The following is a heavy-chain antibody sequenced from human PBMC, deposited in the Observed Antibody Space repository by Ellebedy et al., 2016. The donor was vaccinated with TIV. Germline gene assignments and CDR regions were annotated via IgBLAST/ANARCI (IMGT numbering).Heavy chain of an antibody. CDR2: IYSGGTT. Sequence: GESLKISCAASGFTVSSNYMSWVRQAPGKGLEWVSVIYSGGTTYYADSVKGRFTISRDNSKNTLYLQMNSLRAEDTAVYYCATSGTYHYAMDVWGQGTTVTVSS. D-gene: IGHD1-26*01. CDR3: ATSGTYHYAMDV. V-gene: IGHV3-53*01. J-gene: IGHJ6*02. CDR1: GFTVSSNY.